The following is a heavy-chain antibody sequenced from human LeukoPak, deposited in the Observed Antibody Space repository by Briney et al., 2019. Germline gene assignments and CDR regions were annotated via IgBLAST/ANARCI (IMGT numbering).Heavy chain of an antibody. CDR2: ISGSGGST. CDR1: GFTFSDNY. Sequence: GGSLRLSCAASGFTFSDNYMTWVRQAPGKGLEWVSAISGSGGSTYYADSVKGRFTISRDNSKNTLYLQMNSLRAEDTAVYYCARTPIAARLPLYYFDYWGQGTLVTVSS. J-gene: IGHJ4*02. CDR3: ARTPIAARLPLYYFDY. V-gene: IGHV3-23*01. D-gene: IGHD6-6*01.